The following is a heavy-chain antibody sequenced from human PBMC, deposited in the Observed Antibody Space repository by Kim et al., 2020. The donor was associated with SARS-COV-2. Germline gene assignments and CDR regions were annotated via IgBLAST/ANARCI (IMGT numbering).Heavy chain of an antibody. J-gene: IGHJ4*01. D-gene: IGHD6-19*01. CDR1: GGSFSGYY. Sequence: SETLSLTCAVYGGSFSGYYWSWIRQPPGKGLEWIGEINHSGSTNYNPSLKSRVTISVDTSKNQFSLKLSSVTAADTAVYYCARGPTVSGLPASPAITYWG. CDR3: ARGPTVSGLPASPAITY. V-gene: IGHV4-34*01. CDR2: INHSGST.